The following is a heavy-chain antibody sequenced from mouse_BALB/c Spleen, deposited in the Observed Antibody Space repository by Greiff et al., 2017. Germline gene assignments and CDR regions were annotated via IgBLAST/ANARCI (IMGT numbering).Heavy chain of an antibody. V-gene: IGHV5-6-5*01. CDR1: GFTFSSYA. CDR2: ISSGGST. CDR3: ARSTMITTGFDY. D-gene: IGHD2-4*01. J-gene: IGHJ2*01. Sequence: DVMLVESGGGLVKPGGSLKLSCAASGFTFSSYAMSWVRQTPEKRLEWVASISSGGSTYYPDTVTGRFTISRDNAKNTLYLEMSSLRSEDTAMYYCARSTMITTGFDYWGQGTTLTVSS.